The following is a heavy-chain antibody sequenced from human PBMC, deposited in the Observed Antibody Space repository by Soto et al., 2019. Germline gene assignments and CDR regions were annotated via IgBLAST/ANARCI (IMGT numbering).Heavy chain of an antibody. CDR3: ARVVNYYDFWSGYFPDYYYYGMDV. CDR1: GFTFSSYW. Sequence: PGGSLRLSCAASGFTFSSYWMHWVRQAPGKGLVWVSRINSDGSSTSYADSVKGRFTISRDNAKNTLYLQMNSLRAEDTAVYYCARVVNYYDFWSGYFPDYYYYGMDVWGQGTTVTVSS. J-gene: IGHJ6*02. D-gene: IGHD3-3*01. CDR2: INSDGSST. V-gene: IGHV3-74*01.